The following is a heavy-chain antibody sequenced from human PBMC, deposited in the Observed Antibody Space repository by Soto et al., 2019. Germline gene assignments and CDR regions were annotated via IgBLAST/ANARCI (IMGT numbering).Heavy chain of an antibody. D-gene: IGHD3-10*01. CDR3: TREGSAPYYYYAMDA. Sequence: GASVKVSCKASGYTFTTYGISWVRQAPGEGLEWLGWINTRNGNTNYAQNLQGRVFMTADTSTNTAYMELRSLRSDDTAIYYCTREGSAPYYYYAMDAWGQGTTVTVSS. CDR2: INTRNGNT. J-gene: IGHJ6*02. CDR1: GYTFTTYG. V-gene: IGHV1-18*01.